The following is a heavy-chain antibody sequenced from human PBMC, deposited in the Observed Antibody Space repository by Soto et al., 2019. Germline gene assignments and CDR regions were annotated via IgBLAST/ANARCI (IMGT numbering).Heavy chain of an antibody. J-gene: IGHJ4*02. Sequence: QVQLVQSGAEVKKPGSSVKVSCKASGGGFNSYAFSWVRQAPGQGLEWMGALIPSFGTANYAQKFQGRVTITADESTTTVYMHLSSLTPDDTAMYFCARAGDCSGGSCYSFILDYWGQGTQVTVSS. D-gene: IGHD2-15*01. CDR2: LIPSFGTA. CDR3: ARAGDCSGGSCYSFILDY. V-gene: IGHV1-69*01. CDR1: GGGFNSYA.